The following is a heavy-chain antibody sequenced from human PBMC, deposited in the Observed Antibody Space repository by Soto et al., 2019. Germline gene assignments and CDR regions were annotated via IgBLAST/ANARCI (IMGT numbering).Heavy chain of an antibody. CDR1: GGSISSYY. J-gene: IGHJ4*02. Sequence: QMQLQESGPGLVKPSETLSLTCTVSGGSISSYYWSWIRQPPGKGLEWIGYIYYSGSTNYNPSLKSRVTISVDTSKNQSSLNLSSVTAADTAVYYCARIQGAIDYWGQGTLVTVSS. D-gene: IGHD3-10*01. CDR3: ARIQGAIDY. CDR2: IYYSGST. V-gene: IGHV4-59*08.